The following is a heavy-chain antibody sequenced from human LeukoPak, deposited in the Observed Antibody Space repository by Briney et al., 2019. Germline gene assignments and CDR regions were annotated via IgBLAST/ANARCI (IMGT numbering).Heavy chain of an antibody. CDR2: IYPGDSDT. CDR1: EYSFASYW. D-gene: IGHD5-24*01. J-gene: IGHJ4*02. V-gene: IGHV5-51*01. CDR3: ARQDGAAKYYFDY. Sequence: GESLKISCKGSEYSFASYWIAWVRQMPGKGLEWMGVIYPGDSDTRYSPSFQGQVTISADKSISTAYLQWSSLKASDTAMYYCARQDGAAKYYFDYWGQGTLVAVSS.